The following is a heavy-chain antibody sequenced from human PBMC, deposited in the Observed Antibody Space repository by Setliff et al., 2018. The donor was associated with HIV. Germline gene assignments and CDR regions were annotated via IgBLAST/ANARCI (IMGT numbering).Heavy chain of an antibody. Sequence: ASVKVSCKTSGGTFTTYSVSWVRQAPGQGLEWMGGIITNLGGVTKYAQKFQDRLTITADASTSTVYMELISLRSEDTAVYYCARGQQMYLMITMLGGYYYYHMDIWGQGTTVTVSS. CDR1: GGTFTTYS. D-gene: IGHD3-10*02. J-gene: IGHJ6*03. CDR2: IITNLGGVT. V-gene: IGHV1-69*10. CDR3: ARGQQMYLMITMLGGYYYYHMDI.